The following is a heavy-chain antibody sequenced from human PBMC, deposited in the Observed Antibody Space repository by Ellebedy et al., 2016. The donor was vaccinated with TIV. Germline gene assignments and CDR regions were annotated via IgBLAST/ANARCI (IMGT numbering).Heavy chain of an antibody. D-gene: IGHD6-6*01. CDR1: GFTFSSYW. J-gene: IGHJ4*02. CDR3: GRSAYSSSSGY. Sequence: GGSLRLXXAASGFTFSSYWMNWARQPPGKGLEWVASINLDGSQGYYMDSVKGRFTISRDNAKNSLFLQMNSLRAEDTAVYYCGRSAYSSSSGYWGQGTLVTVSS. CDR2: INLDGSQG. V-gene: IGHV3-7*01.